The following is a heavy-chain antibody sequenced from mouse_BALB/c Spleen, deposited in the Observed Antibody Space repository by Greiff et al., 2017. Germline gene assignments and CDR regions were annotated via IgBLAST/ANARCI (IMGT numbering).Heavy chain of an antibody. J-gene: IGHJ4*01. CDR1: GFSLTSYG. CDR2: IWSGGST. CDR3: TRTSYYRYDRNYAMDY. V-gene: IGHV2-2*02. Sequence: VQLQQSGPGLVQPSQSLSITCTVSGFSLTSYGVHWVRQSPGKGLEWLGVIWSGGSTDYNAAFISRLSISKDNSKSQVFFKMNSLQANDTAIYYCTRTSYYRYDRNYAMDYWGQGTSVTVSS. D-gene: IGHD2-14*01.